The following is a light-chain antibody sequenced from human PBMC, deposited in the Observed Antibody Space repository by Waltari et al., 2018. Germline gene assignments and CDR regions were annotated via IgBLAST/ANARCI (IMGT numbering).Light chain of an antibody. Sequence: EIVMTQYPATLSVSPGERATLSCSASQSVSTNLAWYQQKPGQAPRPLMYGASTRATDIADRFSGSGSGTEFTLTISSLQPEDFAIYYCQQYNNWPPQAAFGQGTKLEIK. CDR2: GAS. V-gene: IGKV3-15*01. CDR1: QSVSTN. CDR3: QQYNNWPPQAA. J-gene: IGKJ2*01.